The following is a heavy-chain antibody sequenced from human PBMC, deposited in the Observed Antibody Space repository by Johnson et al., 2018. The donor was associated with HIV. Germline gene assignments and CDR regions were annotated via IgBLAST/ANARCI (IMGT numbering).Heavy chain of an antibody. J-gene: IGHJ3*02. V-gene: IGHV3-9*01. CDR3: AKGLTWELRSHDAFDI. CDR2: ISWNSGSI. D-gene: IGHD1-26*01. CDR1: GFTYDDYD. Sequence: VQLVESGGGLVQPGRSLRLSCAASGFTYDDYDMHWVRQAPGKGLEWVAGISWNSGSIGYADSVKGRFTISRDNAKNSLYLQMNSLRAEDTALYYCAKGLTWELRSHDAFDIWGQGTMVTVSS.